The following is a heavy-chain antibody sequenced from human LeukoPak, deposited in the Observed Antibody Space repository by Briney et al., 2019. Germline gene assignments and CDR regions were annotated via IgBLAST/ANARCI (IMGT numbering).Heavy chain of an antibody. Sequence: GSLRLSCAASGFTFSSYSMNWVRQAPGKGLEWVSSISSSGNYIYYADSMKGRFTISRDNAKNSLYLQMNSLRAEDTAVYYCAELGITMIGGVWGKGTTVTISS. CDR3: AELGITMIGGV. CDR1: GFTFSSYS. V-gene: IGHV3-21*01. CDR2: ISSSGNYI. J-gene: IGHJ6*04. D-gene: IGHD3-10*02.